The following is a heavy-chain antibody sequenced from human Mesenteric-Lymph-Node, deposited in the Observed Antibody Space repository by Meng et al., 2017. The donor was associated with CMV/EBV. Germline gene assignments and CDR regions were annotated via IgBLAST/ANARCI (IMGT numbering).Heavy chain of an antibody. CDR1: GYTFTGYY. J-gene: IGHJ4*02. Sequence: ASVKVSCKASGYTFTGYYMHWVRQAPGQGLEWMGWINPNSGGTNYAQKFQGRVTMTRDTSISTAYMELSRLRSDDTAGYYCARSLLVGARWGSGYWGQGTLVTVSS. V-gene: IGHV1-2*02. D-gene: IGHD1-26*01. CDR3: ARSLLVGARWGSGY. CDR2: INPNSGGT.